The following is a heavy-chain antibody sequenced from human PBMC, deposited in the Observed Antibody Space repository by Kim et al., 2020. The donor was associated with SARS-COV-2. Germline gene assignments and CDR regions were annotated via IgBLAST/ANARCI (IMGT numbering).Heavy chain of an antibody. CDR1: GYTFTSYD. V-gene: IGHV1-8*02. D-gene: IGHD2-15*01. J-gene: IGHJ3*02. CDR3: AREAYCSGGSCYSLRYAFDI. Sequence: ASVKVSCKASGYTFTSYDINWVRQATGQGLEWMGWMNPNSGNTGYAQKFQGRVTMTRNTSISTAYMELSSLRSEDTAVYYCAREAYCSGGSCYSLRYAFDIWGQGTMVTVSS. CDR2: MNPNSGNT.